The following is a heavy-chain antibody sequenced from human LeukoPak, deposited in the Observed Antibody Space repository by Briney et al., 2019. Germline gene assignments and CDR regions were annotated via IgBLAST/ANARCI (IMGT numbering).Heavy chain of an antibody. CDR3: AKDSKRTKNTAFGY. V-gene: IGHV3-23*01. CDR1: GFAFGDYA. Sequence: GGSLRLSCTASGFAFGDYAVNWFRQAPGKGLEWVSAISGSGGSTYYADSVKGRFTISRDNSKNTLYLQMNSLRAEDTAVYYCAKDSKRTKNTAFGYWGQGTLVTVSS. D-gene: IGHD2-2*02. CDR2: ISGSGGST. J-gene: IGHJ4*02.